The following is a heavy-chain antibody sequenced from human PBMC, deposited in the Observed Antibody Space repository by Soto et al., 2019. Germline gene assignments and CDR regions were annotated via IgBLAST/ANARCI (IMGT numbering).Heavy chain of an antibody. CDR2: INQDGSEK. V-gene: IGHV3-7*03. CDR1: GFTFSTYW. CDR3: ARDKAYGDSEDY. Sequence: EVQLVESGGGLVQPGGSLRLSCAASGFTFSTYWMSWVRQAPGKGLEWVANINQDGSEKYYVDSVKGRFTISRDNAKNSLYLQMNSLRADDTAVYYCARDKAYGDSEDYWGQGTLVTVSS. J-gene: IGHJ4*02. D-gene: IGHD4-17*01.